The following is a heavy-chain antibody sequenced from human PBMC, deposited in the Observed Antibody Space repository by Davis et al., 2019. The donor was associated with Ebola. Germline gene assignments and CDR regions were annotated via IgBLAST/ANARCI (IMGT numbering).Heavy chain of an antibody. J-gene: IGHJ3*02. V-gene: IGHV1-3*01. CDR3: ARGINYYDREDAFDI. D-gene: IGHD3-22*01. Sequence: ASVKVSCKASGYTFTSYAMHWVRQAPGQRLEWMGWINAGNGNTKYSQKFQGRVTITRDTSASTAYMELSSLRSEDTAVYYCARGINYYDREDAFDIWGQGTMVTVSS. CDR2: INAGNGNT. CDR1: GYTFTSYA.